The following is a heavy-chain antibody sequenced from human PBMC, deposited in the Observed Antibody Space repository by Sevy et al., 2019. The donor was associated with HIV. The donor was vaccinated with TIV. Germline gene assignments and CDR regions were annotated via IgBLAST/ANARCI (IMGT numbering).Heavy chain of an antibody. D-gene: IGHD4-17*01. V-gene: IGHV3-21*01. CDR1: GFTFSSYT. J-gene: IGHJ1*01. Sequence: GGSLRLSCAASGFTFSSYTMNWVRQAPGKGLEWVSSISSSRTYIYYADSVKGRFTISRDNAKNSLYLQMNSLRAEDTAVYYCAGTTVVTYAEYFQYWGQGTLVTVSS. CDR2: ISSSRTYI. CDR3: AGTTVVTYAEYFQY.